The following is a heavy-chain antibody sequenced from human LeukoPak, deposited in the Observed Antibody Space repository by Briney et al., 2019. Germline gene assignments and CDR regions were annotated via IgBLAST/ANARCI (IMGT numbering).Heavy chain of an antibody. J-gene: IGHJ4*02. Sequence: GGSLRLSCAASGFTFSSSALSGVRQVRGKGMDWVPGISASGGSTYYADSVRGRFTISRDNFKNTLYVQMNSLRDEDTAVYYCAKDQRRESPHYLDSWGQGTLVTVSS. CDR1: GFTFSSSA. V-gene: IGHV3-23*01. CDR3: AKDQRRESPHYLDS. CDR2: ISASGGST.